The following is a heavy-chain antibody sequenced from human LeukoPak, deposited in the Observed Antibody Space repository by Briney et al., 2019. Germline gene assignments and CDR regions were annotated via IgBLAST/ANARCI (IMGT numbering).Heavy chain of an antibody. CDR2: IIPIFGTA. Sequence: ASVKVSCKASGGTFSSYAISWVRQAPGQGLEWMGGIIPIFGTANYAQKFQGRVTITTDESTSTAYMELSSLRSEDTAVYYCARDGAGSGWSGAFDYWGQGTLVTVSS. V-gene: IGHV1-69*05. CDR3: ARDGAGSGWSGAFDY. CDR1: GGTFSSYA. D-gene: IGHD6-19*01. J-gene: IGHJ4*02.